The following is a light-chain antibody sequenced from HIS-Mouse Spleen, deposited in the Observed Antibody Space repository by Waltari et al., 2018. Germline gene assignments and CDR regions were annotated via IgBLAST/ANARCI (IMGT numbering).Light chain of an antibody. Sequence: EIVLTQSPGTLSLSPGERATLPCRASQSVSSSYLAWYQQKPGQAPRLLIYGASSRATGIPDRFSGSGSGTDFTLTISRLEPEDFAVYYCQQYGTRIGTTYTFGQGTKLEIK. CDR1: QSVSSSY. J-gene: IGKJ2*01. V-gene: IGKV3-20*01. CDR3: QQYGTRIGTTYT. CDR2: GAS.